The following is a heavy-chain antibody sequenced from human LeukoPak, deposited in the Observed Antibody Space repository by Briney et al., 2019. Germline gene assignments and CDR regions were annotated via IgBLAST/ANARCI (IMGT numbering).Heavy chain of an antibody. D-gene: IGHD2-15*01. V-gene: IGHV1-18*01. Sequence: ASGKVCCTASGYTFNSFGISWVRQAPGQGLGWMGGISAYDGNTHHPEKLQGRLTMTTDTPTSTAYMELRSLRSDDTAIYYCARDTVMMVGSYYYGKDVWGQGTTVTVSS. J-gene: IGHJ6*02. CDR1: GYTFNSFG. CDR2: ISAYDGNT. CDR3: ARDTVMMVGSYYYGKDV.